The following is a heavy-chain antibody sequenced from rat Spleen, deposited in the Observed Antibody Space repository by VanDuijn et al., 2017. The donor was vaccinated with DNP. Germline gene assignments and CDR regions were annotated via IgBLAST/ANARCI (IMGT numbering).Heavy chain of an antibody. D-gene: IGHD5-1*01. CDR2: LWSGGST. Sequence: QVQLKESGPGLVQPSQTLSLTCTVSGFSLTSYGVSWVRQPPGKGLEWVGALWSGGSTDYNSALKSRLSISRDTSKSQVFLKMNSLQTEDTAIYFCTSGSSDWFAYWGQGTLVTVSS. V-gene: IGHV2-15*01. CDR3: TSGSSDWFAY. J-gene: IGHJ3*01. CDR1: GFSLTSYG.